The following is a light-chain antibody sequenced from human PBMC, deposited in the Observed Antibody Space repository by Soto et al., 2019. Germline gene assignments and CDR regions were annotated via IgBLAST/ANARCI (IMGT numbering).Light chain of an antibody. CDR3: QQSFSPLWT. CDR2: AAS. CDR1: QSISNY. V-gene: IGKV1-39*01. Sequence: DIQMTQSPSSLSASVGDRVTITCRASQSISNYLNWYQQKPGKAPKLLIYAASSMHSGVPSRFSGSGSETDFTLTISSLQPDDSATDYCQQSFSPLWTFGQGTKVEV. J-gene: IGKJ1*01.